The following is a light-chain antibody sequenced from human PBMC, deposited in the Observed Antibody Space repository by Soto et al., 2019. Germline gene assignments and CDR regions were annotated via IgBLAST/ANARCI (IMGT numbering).Light chain of an antibody. CDR2: RNN. V-gene: IGLV1-47*01. CDR1: SSNIGSYN. J-gene: IGLJ2*01. Sequence: QSVLTQPPSASGTPGQRVTISCSGSSSNIGSYNVHWYQQVPGTAPKLLIYRNNQRPSGVPDRFSGSKSGTSASLAISGLRSEDEGDYYCATWDDSLSGLVVFGGGTKVTVL. CDR3: ATWDDSLSGLVV.